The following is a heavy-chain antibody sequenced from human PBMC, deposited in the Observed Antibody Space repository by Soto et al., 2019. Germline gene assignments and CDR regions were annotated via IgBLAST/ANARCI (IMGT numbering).Heavy chain of an antibody. CDR2: IKGDGSGT. CDR3: ARDWGYSQDY. J-gene: IGHJ4*02. V-gene: IGHV3-74*01. CDR1: GLTFSSNW. Sequence: EVQLVESGGGLVQPGGSLRLSCAASGLTFSSNWMHWVRQAPGKGLVWVSHIKGDGSGTTYADSVKGRFTISRDNAKSTVYLQMNGLRVEDTAVYHCARDWGYSQDYWGQGTLVTVSS. D-gene: IGHD5-18*01.